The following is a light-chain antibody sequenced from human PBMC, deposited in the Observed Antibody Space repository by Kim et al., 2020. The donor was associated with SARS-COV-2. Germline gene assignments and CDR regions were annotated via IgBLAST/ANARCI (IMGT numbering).Light chain of an antibody. Sequence: APGQGARISIAGNDIGIKSEHWHQQQPGQGPVLVIYYDSDRPSGIRERFSGSSSGNTATLTLSRVGAGDEADYYCQVWVSSSDHRVFGGGTKLTVL. J-gene: IGLJ3*02. CDR2: YDS. CDR1: DIGIKS. CDR3: QVWVSSSDHRV. V-gene: IGLV3-21*04.